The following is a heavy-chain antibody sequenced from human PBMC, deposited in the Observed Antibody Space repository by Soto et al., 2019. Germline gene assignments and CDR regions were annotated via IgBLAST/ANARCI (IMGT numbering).Heavy chain of an antibody. Sequence: ASVKVSFKASGYTFTGYYMHWLRQAPGQGLEWMGWINPNSGGTNYAQKFQGRVTMTRDTSISTAYMELSRLRSDDTAVYYCARSPTGYSGYDYYFDYWGQGTLVTVSS. CDR1: GYTFTGYY. V-gene: IGHV1-2*02. CDR3: ARSPTGYSGYDYYFDY. D-gene: IGHD5-12*01. J-gene: IGHJ4*02. CDR2: INPNSGGT.